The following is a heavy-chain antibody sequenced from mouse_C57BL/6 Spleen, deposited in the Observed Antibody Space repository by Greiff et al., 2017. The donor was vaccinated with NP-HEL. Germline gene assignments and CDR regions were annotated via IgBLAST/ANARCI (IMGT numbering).Heavy chain of an antibody. V-gene: IGHV1-80*01. CDR2: IYPGDGDT. CDR3: ARGSSSHWYFDV. D-gene: IGHD1-1*01. CDR1: GYAFSSYW. J-gene: IGHJ1*03. Sequence: QVQLQQSGAELVKPGASVKISCKASGYAFSSYWMNWVKQRPGKGLEWIGQIYPGDGDTNYNGKFKGKATLTADKSSSTAYMQLSSLTSEDSAVYFCARGSSSHWYFDVWGTGTTVTVSS.